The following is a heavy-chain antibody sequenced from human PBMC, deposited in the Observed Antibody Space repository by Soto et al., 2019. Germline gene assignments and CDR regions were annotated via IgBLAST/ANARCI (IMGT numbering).Heavy chain of an antibody. V-gene: IGHV3-7*01. CDR1: GFTFSNYW. D-gene: IGHD3-9*01. J-gene: IGHJ4*02. Sequence: PGGSLRLSCAASGFTFSNYWMSWVRQAPGKGLEWVAKIKQDGSETYYVDSVKGRFTISRDNAKNSLFLQMNSLGAEDTAVYYCARGHFDPDYWGQGTLVTVSS. CDR2: IKQDGSET. CDR3: ARGHFDPDY.